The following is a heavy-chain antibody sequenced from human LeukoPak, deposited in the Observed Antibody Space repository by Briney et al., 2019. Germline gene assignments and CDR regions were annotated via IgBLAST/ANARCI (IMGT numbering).Heavy chain of an antibody. CDR3: ATIAAAGYYFDY. D-gene: IGHD6-13*01. J-gene: IGHJ4*02. CDR1: GFTFSSYG. Sequence: PGGSLRLSCAASGFTFSSYGMHWVRQAPGKGLEWVAVISYDGSNKYYADSVKGRFTISRDNSKNTLYLQMNSLRAEDTAAYYCATIAAAGYYFDYWGQGTLVTVSS. V-gene: IGHV3-30*03. CDR2: ISYDGSNK.